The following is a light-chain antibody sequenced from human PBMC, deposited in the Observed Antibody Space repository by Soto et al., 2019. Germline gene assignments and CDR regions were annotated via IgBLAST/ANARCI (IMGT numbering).Light chain of an antibody. CDR3: SSYTSISTVV. V-gene: IGLV2-14*03. CDR2: DVS. CDR1: SSDLGAYNY. Sequence: QSVLTQPASVSGSPGQSITISCTGTSSDLGAYNYVSWYQQHPGKAPKLMIYDVSDRPSGVSNRFSGSKSGTTASLTISGLQAEDEADYYCSSYTSISTVVFGGGTKLTVL. J-gene: IGLJ2*01.